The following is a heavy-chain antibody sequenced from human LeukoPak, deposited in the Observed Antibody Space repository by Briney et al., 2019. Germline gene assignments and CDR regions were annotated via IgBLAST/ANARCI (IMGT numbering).Heavy chain of an antibody. Sequence: PGGSLGLSCAGSGFTFSSYGMNWVRQAPGKGLEWVAVISYDGSNKYYADSVKGRFTISRDNSKNTLYLQMNSRRAEDTAVYYCGKVGYCSSCSCYRKGTCDYWGQGTLVSVSS. J-gene: IGHJ4*02. CDR3: GKVGYCSSCSCYRKGTCDY. D-gene: IGHD2-15*01. CDR2: ISYDGSNK. CDR1: GFTFSSYG. V-gene: IGHV3-30*18.